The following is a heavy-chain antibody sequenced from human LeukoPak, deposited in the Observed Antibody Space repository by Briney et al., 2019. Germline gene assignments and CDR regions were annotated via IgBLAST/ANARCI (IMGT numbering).Heavy chain of an antibody. CDR3: AIIPGYNWNDGLRDY. CDR1: GYTFTSYY. V-gene: IGHV1-46*01. D-gene: IGHD1-1*01. J-gene: IGHJ4*02. Sequence: GASVKVSCKASGYTFTSYYMHWVRQAPGQGLEWMGIINPSGGSTSYVQKFQGRVTMTRDTSTSTVYMELRSLRSDDTAVYYCAIIPGYNWNDGLRDYWGQGTLVTVPS. CDR2: INPSGGST.